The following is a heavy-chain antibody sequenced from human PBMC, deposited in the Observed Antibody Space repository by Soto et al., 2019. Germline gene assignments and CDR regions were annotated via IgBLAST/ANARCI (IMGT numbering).Heavy chain of an antibody. V-gene: IGHV3-30*18. CDR1: GFSFSSYG. D-gene: IGHD3-22*01. J-gene: IGHJ3*02. CDR2: ISYDGSNK. Sequence: QVQLVESGGGVVQPGRSLRLSCAASGFSFSSYGMHWVRQAPGKGLEWVAVISYDGSNKYYADSVKGRFTISRDNSKNTMYLQMNSLRAEDTAVYYCAKAYDRSHYYSFVAFHIWGEETMVTVSS. CDR3: AKAYDRSHYYSFVAFHI.